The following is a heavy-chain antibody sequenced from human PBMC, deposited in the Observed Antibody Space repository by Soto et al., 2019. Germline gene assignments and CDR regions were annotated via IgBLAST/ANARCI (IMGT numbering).Heavy chain of an antibody. CDR2: ISYDGSNK. Sequence: GGSLRLSCAASGFIFSSYAMHWVRQAPGKGPEWVAVISYDGSNKYYADSVKGRFTISRDNSKNTLYLQMNSLRAEDTAVYYCAREDLEIRYSNFKGYYYGMDVWGQGTTVTVSS. D-gene: IGHD4-4*01. CDR3: AREDLEIRYSNFKGYYYGMDV. J-gene: IGHJ6*02. V-gene: IGHV3-30-3*01. CDR1: GFIFSSYA.